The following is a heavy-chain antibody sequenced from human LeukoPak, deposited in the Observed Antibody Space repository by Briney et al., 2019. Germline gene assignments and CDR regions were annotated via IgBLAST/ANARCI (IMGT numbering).Heavy chain of an antibody. CDR2: IIPIFGTA. Sequence: SVKVSCKASGGTFSSYAISWVRQAPGQGLEWMGGIIPIFGTANYAQKFQGRVTITTDESTSTAYMGLSSLRSEDTAVYYCARDLRDIVVVPAAPGAWFDPWGQGTLVTVSS. V-gene: IGHV1-69*05. D-gene: IGHD2-2*01. CDR1: GGTFSSYA. J-gene: IGHJ5*02. CDR3: ARDLRDIVVVPAAPGAWFDP.